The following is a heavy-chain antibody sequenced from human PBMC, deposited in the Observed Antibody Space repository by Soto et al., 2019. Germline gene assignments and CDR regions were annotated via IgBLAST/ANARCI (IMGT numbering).Heavy chain of an antibody. CDR3: AVSASPSLPLRNNWFDP. CDR2: IGTSSSYI. J-gene: IGHJ5*02. CDR1: GFTFRSHS. Sequence: EVQLVESGGGLVKPGGSLSLSCAASGFTFRSHSMNSVRQAPGKGLEWVSSIGTSSSYIYYADSVNGRFTISRDNAQNSLYLQMNSRRAEDTAVYYCAVSASPSLPLRNNWFDPWGQGTLVTVSS. D-gene: IGHD4-17*01. V-gene: IGHV3-21*01.